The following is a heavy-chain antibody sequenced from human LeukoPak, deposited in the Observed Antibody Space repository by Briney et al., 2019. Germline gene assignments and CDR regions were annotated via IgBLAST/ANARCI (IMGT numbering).Heavy chain of an antibody. J-gene: IGHJ5*02. D-gene: IGHD3-16*01. CDR1: GFTFSEKY. CDR3: AKVTTGGGAQGNNWFDP. Sequence: PGGSLRLSCAASGFTFSEKYMSWIRQAPGKGLEWVSYISSGSSYTNYADSVKGRFTISRDNAKNSLYLQMNSLRAEDTALYYCAKVTTGGGAQGNNWFDPWGQGTLVTVSS. V-gene: IGHV3-11*05. CDR2: ISSGSSYT.